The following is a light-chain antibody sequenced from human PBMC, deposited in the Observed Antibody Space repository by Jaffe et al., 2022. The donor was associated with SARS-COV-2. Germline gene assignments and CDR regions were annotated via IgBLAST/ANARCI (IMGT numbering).Light chain of an antibody. J-gene: IGKJ2*01. Sequence: EVVLTQSPGTLSLSPGERATLSCRASQSVGSNYLAWYQQKPGQAPRLLIYAASSRAPGIPDRFSGSGSGTDFTLTISRLEPEDFAVYYCQQYGTSPSYTFGQGTKLEIK. CDR2: AAS. CDR1: QSVGSNY. CDR3: QQYGTSPSYT. V-gene: IGKV3-20*01.